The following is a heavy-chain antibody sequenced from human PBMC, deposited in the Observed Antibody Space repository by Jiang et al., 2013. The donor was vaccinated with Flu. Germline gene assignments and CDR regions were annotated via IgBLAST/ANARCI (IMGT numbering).Heavy chain of an antibody. J-gene: IGHJ3*01. CDR1: GDSIRGYY. V-gene: IGHV4-59*01. D-gene: IGHD3-22*01. Sequence: GPGLVKPSETLSLTCTVSGDSIRGYYWSWIRQPPGKELEWIGYIYYSGSTNYNPSLKSRVTISGDTSKNQFSLKLSSVTAADTAVYYCARLLHSRSGYYYRDDAFDVWGQGTVVTVSS. CDR3: ARLLHSRSGYYYRDDAFDV. CDR2: IYYSGST.